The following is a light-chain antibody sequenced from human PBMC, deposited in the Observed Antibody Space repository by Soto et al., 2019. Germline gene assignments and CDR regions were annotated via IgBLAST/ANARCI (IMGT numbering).Light chain of an antibody. Sequence: QLVLTQSPSASASLGASVKLTCTLSSGHSSYAIAWHQQQPEKGPRYLMKLNSDGSHSKGDGIPDRFSGSSSGAERYLTISSLQSEDEADYYCQTWDTGIVVFGGGTKVTVL. V-gene: IGLV4-69*01. CDR3: QTWDTGIVV. CDR2: LNSDGSH. J-gene: IGLJ2*01. CDR1: SGHSSYA.